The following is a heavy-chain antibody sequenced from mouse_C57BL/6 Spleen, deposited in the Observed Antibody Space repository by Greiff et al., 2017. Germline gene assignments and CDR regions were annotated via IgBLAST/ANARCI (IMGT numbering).Heavy chain of an antibody. CDR2: IWSGGST. V-gene: IGHV2-2*01. CDR1: GFSLTSYG. Sequence: VQLQESGPGLVQPSQSLSITCTASGFSLTSYGVHWVRQSPGKGLEWLGVIWSGGSTDYNAAFISRLSISKDNSKSQVFFKMNSLQADDTAIYYCARPFITTVVEGAMGYWGQGTSVTVSS. D-gene: IGHD1-1*01. J-gene: IGHJ4*01. CDR3: ARPFITTVVEGAMGY.